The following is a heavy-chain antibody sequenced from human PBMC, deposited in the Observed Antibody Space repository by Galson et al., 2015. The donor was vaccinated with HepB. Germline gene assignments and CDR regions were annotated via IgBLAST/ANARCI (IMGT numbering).Heavy chain of an antibody. V-gene: IGHV3-23*01. CDR1: GFTFSSYG. D-gene: IGHD4/OR15-4a*01. J-gene: IGHJ6*03. CDR3: AKMGVPTVQYYMDV. CDR2: IIPSGGSK. Sequence: SLRLSCTASGFTFSSYGMSWVRQGPGQGLEWVSGIIPSGGSKYSADSVKGRFTISRDNSKNTLYLQMNSLRAEDTAVYYCAKMGVPTVQYYMDVWGKGTTVIVSS.